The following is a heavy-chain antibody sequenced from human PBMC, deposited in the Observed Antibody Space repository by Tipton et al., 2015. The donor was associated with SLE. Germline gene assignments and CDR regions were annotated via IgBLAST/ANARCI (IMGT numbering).Heavy chain of an antibody. CDR2: IRYDGSNK. CDR1: GFTFSSYG. CDR3: VKDQSVYPAFFDI. Sequence: SLRLSCAASGFTFSSYGMHWVRQAPGKGLEWVAFIRYDGSNKYYADSVKGRFTISRDNSKNTLYLQMSSLRAEDTAVYYCVKDQSVYPAFFDIWGQGTMVTVSS. D-gene: IGHD2-8*01. J-gene: IGHJ3*02. V-gene: IGHV3-30*02.